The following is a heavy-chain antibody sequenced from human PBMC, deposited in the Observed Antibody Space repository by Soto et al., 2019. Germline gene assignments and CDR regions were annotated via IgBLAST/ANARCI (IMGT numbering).Heavy chain of an antibody. Sequence: GGSLRLSCAASGFTFGSYAMSWVRQAPGKGLEWVSAISGSGGSTYYADSVKGRFTISRDNSKNTLYLQMNSLRAEDTAVYYCAKRIGDILTGDAFDIWGQGTMVTVSS. D-gene: IGHD3-9*01. CDR2: ISGSGGST. CDR3: AKRIGDILTGDAFDI. CDR1: GFTFGSYA. J-gene: IGHJ3*02. V-gene: IGHV3-23*01.